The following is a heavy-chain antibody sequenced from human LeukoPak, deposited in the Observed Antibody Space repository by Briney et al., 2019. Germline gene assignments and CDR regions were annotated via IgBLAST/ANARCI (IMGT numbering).Heavy chain of an antibody. J-gene: IGHJ4*02. V-gene: IGHV3-7*05. CDR3: ARLRYTSNWYYLDY. Sequence: GGSLRLSCAGSGVTFSSYWMSWVRQAPGKGLEWVANIKQDGSEKYYVDSVKGRFTISRDNARNSLYLQMSSLRAEDTAVYYCARLRYTSNWYYLDYWGQGTLVTVSS. D-gene: IGHD6-13*01. CDR1: GVTFSSYW. CDR2: IKQDGSEK.